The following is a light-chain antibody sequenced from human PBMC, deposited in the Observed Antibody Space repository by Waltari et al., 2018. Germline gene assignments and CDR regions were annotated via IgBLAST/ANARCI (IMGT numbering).Light chain of an antibody. CDR2: DAS. CDR1: QSVSTY. CDR3: QQRSNWPPALT. V-gene: IGKV3-11*01. J-gene: IGKJ4*01. Sequence: EIELTQSPVTLSLSPGERATLSCRASQSVSTYLTWYQHIPGQSPRLLIYDASNRATGIPARFRGSGSGTDFTLTISSLEPEDFAVYYCQQRSNWPPALTFGGGTKVEVK.